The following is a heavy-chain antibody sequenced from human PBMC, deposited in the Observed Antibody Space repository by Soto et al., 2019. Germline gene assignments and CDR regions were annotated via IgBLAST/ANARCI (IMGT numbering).Heavy chain of an antibody. CDR3: AKAPDYGDYDFDY. CDR1: GFIFSDYY. J-gene: IGHJ4*02. Sequence: GGSLRLSCEASGFIFSDYYMTWIRQAPGKGLEWVSAISGSGGSTYYADSVKGRFTISRDNSKNTLYLQMNSLRAEDTAVYYCAKAPDYGDYDFDYWGQGTLVTVSS. D-gene: IGHD4-17*01. CDR2: ISGSGGST. V-gene: IGHV3-23*01.